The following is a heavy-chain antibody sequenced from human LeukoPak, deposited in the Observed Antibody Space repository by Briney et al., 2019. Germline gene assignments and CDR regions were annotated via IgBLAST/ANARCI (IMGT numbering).Heavy chain of an antibody. D-gene: IGHD6-19*01. CDR2: INPNSGGT. CDR1: GYTFTGYY. CDR3: ARVGSSGWYHWFDP. J-gene: IGHJ5*02. V-gene: IGHV1-2*02. Sequence: ASVKVPCKAYGYTFTGYYMHWVRQAPGQGLEWMGWINPNSGGTGSAQKFQGRVTMTREKSISTVYMELNRLTSDDTAVYFCARVGSSGWYHWFDPWGQGTLVTVSP.